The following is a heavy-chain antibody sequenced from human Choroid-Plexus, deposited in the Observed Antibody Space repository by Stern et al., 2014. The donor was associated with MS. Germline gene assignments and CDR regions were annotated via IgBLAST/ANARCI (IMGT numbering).Heavy chain of an antibody. J-gene: IGHJ4*02. CDR2: ISYDGSDK. D-gene: IGHD2-15*01. CDR3: AKDRQWSTYFFDY. Sequence: VQLVESGGGVAQPGRPLILSCAASGFTFSNFGMHWVRQAPGKGLEWVALISYDGSDKYYADSVKGRFTIFRDNAKNTLEMHMNSLRAEDTAVYYCAKDRQWSTYFFDYWGQGSLVTVSS. CDR1: GFTFSNFG. V-gene: IGHV3-30*18.